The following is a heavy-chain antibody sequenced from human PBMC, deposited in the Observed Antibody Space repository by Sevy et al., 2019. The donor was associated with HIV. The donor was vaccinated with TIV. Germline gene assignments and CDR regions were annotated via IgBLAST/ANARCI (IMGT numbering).Heavy chain of an antibody. J-gene: IGHJ2*01. CDR3: ARGSATSPGAYWYFDL. V-gene: IGHV3-21*01. CDR1: GFTFSSYS. D-gene: IGHD5-12*01. CDR2: ISSSSSYI. Sequence: GGSLRLSCVASGFTFSSYSMNWVRQAPGKGLEWVSSISSSSSYIYYADSVKGRFTISRDNAKNSLYLQMNSLRAEDTAVYYCARGSATSPGAYWYFDLWGRGTLVTVSS.